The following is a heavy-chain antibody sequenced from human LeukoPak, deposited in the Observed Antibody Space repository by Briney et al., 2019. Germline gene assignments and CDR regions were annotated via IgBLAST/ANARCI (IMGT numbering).Heavy chain of an antibody. J-gene: IGHJ4*01. CDR2: MNPNSGNT. V-gene: IGHV1-8*03. D-gene: IGHD3-22*01. Sequence: ASVKVSCKASGYTFTSYDINWVRQATGQGLEWMGWMNPNSGNTGYAQKFQGRVTITRNTSISTAYMELSSLRSEDTAVYYCALDYYDSSAPRYWGHGTLVTVSS. CDR1: GYTFTSYD. CDR3: ALDYYDSSAPRY.